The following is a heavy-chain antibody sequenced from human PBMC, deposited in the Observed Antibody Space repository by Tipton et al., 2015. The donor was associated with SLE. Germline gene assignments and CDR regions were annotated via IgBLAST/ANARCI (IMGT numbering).Heavy chain of an antibody. V-gene: IGHV4-34*01. CDR3: ARLTTVTTRGYFDY. CDR1: GGSFSGYY. Sequence: TLSLTCAVYGGSFSGYYWSWIRQPPGKGLEWIGEINNSGSTNYNPSLKSRVTISVDTSKNQFSLKLSSVTAADTAMYYCARLTTVTTRGYFDYWGQGTLVTVSS. CDR2: INNSGST. J-gene: IGHJ4*02. D-gene: IGHD4-17*01.